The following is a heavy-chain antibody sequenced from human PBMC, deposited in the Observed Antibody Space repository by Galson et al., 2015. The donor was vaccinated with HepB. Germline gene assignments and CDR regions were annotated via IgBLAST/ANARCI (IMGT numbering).Heavy chain of an antibody. CDR1: GFTFSNAW. CDR2: IKSKTDGGTT. CDR3: TTANNVVPAARYWYFDL. V-gene: IGHV3-15*01. J-gene: IGHJ2*01. D-gene: IGHD2-2*01. Sequence: SLRLSCAASGFTFSNAWMSWVRQAPGKGLEWVGRIKSKTDGGTTDYAAPVKGRFTISRDDSKNTLYLQMNSLKTEDTAVYYCTTANNVVPAARYWYFDLWGRGTLVTVSS.